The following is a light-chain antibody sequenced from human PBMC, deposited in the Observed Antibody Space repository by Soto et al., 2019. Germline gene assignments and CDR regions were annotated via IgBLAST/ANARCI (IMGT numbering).Light chain of an antibody. CDR2: NAA. J-gene: IGKJ5*01. CDR1: QPISSH. Sequence: DIQMTQTASTLSASVGDTITMTFRASQPISSHLNWYQQKPGKAPNSLIYNAASLQSGVPSRFSGSGSGTDFTLTITSLQPEDFATYFCQQGYSTPITFGQGTRLEI. V-gene: IGKV1-39*01. CDR3: QQGYSTPIT.